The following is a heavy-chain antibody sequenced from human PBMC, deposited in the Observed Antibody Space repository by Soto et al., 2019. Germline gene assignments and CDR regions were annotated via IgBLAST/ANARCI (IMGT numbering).Heavy chain of an antibody. CDR3: AREQGKTAGTSGWFDP. D-gene: IGHD6-19*01. Sequence: PSETLSLTCAVYGGSFSGYYWSWIRQPPGKGLEWIGEINHSGSTNYNPSLKSRVTISVDTSKNQFSLKLSSVTAADTAVYYCAREQGKTAGTSGWFDPWGQGTLVTVSS. V-gene: IGHV4-34*01. J-gene: IGHJ5*02. CDR1: GGSFSGYY. CDR2: INHSGST.